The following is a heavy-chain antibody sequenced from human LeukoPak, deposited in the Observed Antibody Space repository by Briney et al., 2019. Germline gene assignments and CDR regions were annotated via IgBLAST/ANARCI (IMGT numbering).Heavy chain of an antibody. CDR1: GGSISSGDYY. CDR3: ARARGVVVVPAAIAGGDYFDY. D-gene: IGHD2-2*02. Sequence: SETLSLTCTVSGGSISSGDYYWSWIRQPPGKGLEWIGYIYYSGSTYYNPSLKSRVTISVDTSKNQFSLKLSSVTAADTAVYYCARARGVVVVPAAIAGGDYFDYWGQGTLVTVSS. J-gene: IGHJ4*02. CDR2: IYYSGST. V-gene: IGHV4-30-4*08.